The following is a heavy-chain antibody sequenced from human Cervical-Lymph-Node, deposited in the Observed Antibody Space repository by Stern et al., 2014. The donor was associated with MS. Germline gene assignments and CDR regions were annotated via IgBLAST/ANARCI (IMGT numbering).Heavy chain of an antibody. V-gene: IGHV3-30*04. Sequence: VQLVESGGGVVQPGRSLRLSCAASGFSFSTYSMHWVRQAPGKGLEWVSLISYDGSYKYYADSVKGRFTISRDNSKNTLYLQMNSLRAEDTAVYYCARWLQYYKSFDTWGHGTLVPASS. D-gene: IGHD5-24*01. J-gene: IGHJ4*01. CDR3: ARWLQYYKSFDT. CDR1: GFSFSTYS. CDR2: ISYDGSYK.